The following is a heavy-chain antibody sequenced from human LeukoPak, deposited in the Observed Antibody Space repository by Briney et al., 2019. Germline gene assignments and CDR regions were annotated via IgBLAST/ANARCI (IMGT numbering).Heavy chain of an antibody. Sequence: GGSRRLSCAASGFSFSSYAMSWVRQAPGKGLEWVSAISGSGGNTYYADSVRGRFTISRDNSKNTLYLQMNSLRAEDTAIYYCAKVSWANYFDYWGQGTLVTVSS. CDR1: GFSFSSYA. CDR2: ISGSGGNT. CDR3: AKVSWANYFDY. J-gene: IGHJ4*02. V-gene: IGHV3-23*01. D-gene: IGHD6-13*01.